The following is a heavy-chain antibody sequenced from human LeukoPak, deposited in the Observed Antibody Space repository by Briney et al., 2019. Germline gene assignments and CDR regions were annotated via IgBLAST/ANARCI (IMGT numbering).Heavy chain of an antibody. CDR1: GGSISNSF. CDR3: ARDSGSSPSFDY. V-gene: IGHV4-59*01. J-gene: IGHJ4*02. D-gene: IGHD1-26*01. Sequence: SETLSLTCTVSGGSISNSFWSWIRQSPGKGLEWIAYIYYTGNTKYNPSLKSRVTISVDTSKNQFSLRLTSVTADDTAVYYCARDSGSSPSFDYWGQGTLVTVSS. CDR2: IYYTGNT.